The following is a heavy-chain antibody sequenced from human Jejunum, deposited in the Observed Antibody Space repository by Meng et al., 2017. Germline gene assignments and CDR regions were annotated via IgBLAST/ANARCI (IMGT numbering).Heavy chain of an antibody. CDR2: VRDSDAAT. CDR1: GFTFRRYV. Sequence: GGSLRLSCAASGFTFRRYVMSWVRQAPGKGLEWVSSVRDSDAATFYADSVKGRFTVSRDDFKNMVYLQINSLTAEDSALYYCAKEKYSSWSEGEFDYWGQGTLVTVSS. D-gene: IGHD6-6*01. CDR3: AKEKYSSWSEGEFDY. V-gene: IGHV3-23*01. J-gene: IGHJ4*02.